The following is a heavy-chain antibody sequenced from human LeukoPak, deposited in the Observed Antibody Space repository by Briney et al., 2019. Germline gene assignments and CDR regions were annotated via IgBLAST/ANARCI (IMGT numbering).Heavy chain of an antibody. J-gene: IGHJ4*02. D-gene: IGHD4-11*01. V-gene: IGHV4-39*01. CDR2: IYYSGST. CDR3: ARPQRYSNYAGRVDY. Sequence: PSETLSLTCTVSGGSISSSSYYWGWIRQPPGKGLEWIGSIYYSGSTYYNPSLKSRVTISVDTSKNQFSLKLSSVTAADTAVYYCARPQRYSNYAGRVDYWGQGTLVTVSS. CDR1: GGSISSSSYY.